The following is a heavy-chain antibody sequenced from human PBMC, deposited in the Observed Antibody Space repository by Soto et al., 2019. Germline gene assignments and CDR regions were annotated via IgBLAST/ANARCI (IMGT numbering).Heavy chain of an antibody. Sequence: QVQLVQSGAELKKPGSSVKVSCKVSGGTDGTYSINWVRQATGQGLEWMGAIIPILSTTNYAQRFQGRVTITADESTGTVYLELTSLKFEDTAVYYCASRAMAVTWFDPWGQGTLVTVSS. CDR1: GGTDGTYS. CDR3: ASRAMAVTWFDP. V-gene: IGHV1-69*01. D-gene: IGHD6-19*01. CDR2: IIPILSTT. J-gene: IGHJ5*02.